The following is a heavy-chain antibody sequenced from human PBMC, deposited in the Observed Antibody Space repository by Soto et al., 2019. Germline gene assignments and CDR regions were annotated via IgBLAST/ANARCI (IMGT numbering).Heavy chain of an antibody. Sequence: GASVKVSCKAYGYTFTGYYMHWVRQAPGQGLEWMGWINPNSGGTNYAQKFQGWVTMTRDTSISTAYMELSRLRSDDTAVYYCARGGSLWFGELSADYYGMDVWGQGTTVTVSS. V-gene: IGHV1-2*04. CDR1: GYTFTGYY. CDR3: ARGGSLWFGELSADYYGMDV. J-gene: IGHJ6*02. CDR2: INPNSGGT. D-gene: IGHD3-10*01.